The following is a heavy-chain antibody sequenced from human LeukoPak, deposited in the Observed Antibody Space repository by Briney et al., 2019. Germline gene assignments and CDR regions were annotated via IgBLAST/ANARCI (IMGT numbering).Heavy chain of an antibody. CDR2: ISDGSSTI. CDR3: ARETVGLDY. CDR1: GFTFSNYN. J-gene: IGHJ4*02. V-gene: IGHV3-48*02. Sequence: PGGSLRLSCAASGFTFSNYNLNWVRQAPGKGLEWVSYISDGSSTIYYADSVRGRFTISRDSAKNSLYLQINSLRDEDTAVYYCARETVGLDYWGQGTLVTVSS. D-gene: IGHD4-23*01.